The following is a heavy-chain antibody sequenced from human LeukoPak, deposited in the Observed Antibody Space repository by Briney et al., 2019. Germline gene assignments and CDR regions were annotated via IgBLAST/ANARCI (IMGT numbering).Heavy chain of an antibody. V-gene: IGHV4-39*07. D-gene: IGHD4-17*01. CDR3: ARARVITHDFDY. Sequence: SETLSLTCTVSGGSISSSSYYWGWIRQPPGKGLEWIGSIYYSGSTYYNPSLKSRVTISVDTSKNQFSLKLSSVTAADTAVYYCARARVITHDFDYWGQGTLVTVSS. J-gene: IGHJ4*02. CDR1: GGSISSSSYY. CDR2: IYYSGST.